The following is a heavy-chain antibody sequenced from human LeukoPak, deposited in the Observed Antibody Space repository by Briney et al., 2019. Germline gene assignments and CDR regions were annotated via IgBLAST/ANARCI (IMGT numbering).Heavy chain of an antibody. Sequence: EPSETLPLTCTVSGVSISTYYWNWIRQPPGKGLEWIGYIYHSGSTNYNPSLQSRVTISVDTSKNQFSLNLNSVTAADTAVYYCARGGAARLHFQNWGQGTLVTVSS. CDR1: GVSISTYY. CDR3: ARGGAARLHFQN. V-gene: IGHV4-59*01. D-gene: IGHD6-6*01. CDR2: IYHSGST. J-gene: IGHJ1*01.